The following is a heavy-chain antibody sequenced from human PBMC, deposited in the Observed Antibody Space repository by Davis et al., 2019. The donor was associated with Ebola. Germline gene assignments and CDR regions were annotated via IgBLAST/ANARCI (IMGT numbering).Heavy chain of an antibody. V-gene: IGHV1-18*01. CDR2: ISVYNGNT. CDR3: VREIGVVVPGVMKDVFDI. D-gene: IGHD2-2*01. Sequence: ASVKVSCKASGYTFSNFAVSWVRQAPGQGLEWMGWISVYNGNTNYAQKFQGRVTMTTDTSANTAYMELRSLRSDDTAVYYCVREIGVVVPGVMKDVFDIWGQGTMVTVSS. CDR1: GYTFSNFA. J-gene: IGHJ3*02.